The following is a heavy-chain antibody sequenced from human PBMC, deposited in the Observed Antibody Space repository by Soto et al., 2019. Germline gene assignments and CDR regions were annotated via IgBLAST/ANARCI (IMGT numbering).Heavy chain of an antibody. D-gene: IGHD6-19*01. Sequence: SETLSLTSTVSGGSISTYYWSWIRQPPGKGLEWIGYIYYSGSTNYNPSLKSRVTISVDTSKNQFSLKLSSVTAADTAVYYCARGVAGPDYWGQGTLVTVSS. CDR3: ARGVAGPDY. J-gene: IGHJ4*02. CDR2: IYYSGST. V-gene: IGHV4-59*01. CDR1: GGSISTYY.